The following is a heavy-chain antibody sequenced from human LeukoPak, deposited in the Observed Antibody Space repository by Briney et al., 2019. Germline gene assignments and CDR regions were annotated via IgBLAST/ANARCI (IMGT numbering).Heavy chain of an antibody. J-gene: IGHJ5*02. CDR2: IDYSGST. CDR1: GGSISSSSYY. CDR3: AKIGGYMVRGVENWFDP. Sequence: PSETLSLTCTVSGGSISSSSYYWGWIRQPPGKGLEWFGSIDYSGSTNYNPSLKSRVTISVDTSKNQFSLKVTSVTAADTAVYYCAKIGGYMVRGVENWFDPWGQGTLVTVSS. D-gene: IGHD3-10*01. V-gene: IGHV4-39*01.